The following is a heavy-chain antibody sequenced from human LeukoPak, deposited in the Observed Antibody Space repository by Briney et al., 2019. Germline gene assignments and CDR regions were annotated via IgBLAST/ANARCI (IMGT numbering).Heavy chain of an antibody. J-gene: IGHJ5*02. CDR2: ISAYNGNT. CDR3: ARASRLLYWFDP. Sequence: VASVKVSCKASGYTFTSYGISWVRQAPGQGLEWMGWISAYNGNTNYAQKLQGRVTMTTDTSTSTAYMELRSLRSDDTAVYHCARASRLLYWFDPWGQGTLVTVSS. D-gene: IGHD2-2*01. CDR1: GYTFTSYG. V-gene: IGHV1-18*01.